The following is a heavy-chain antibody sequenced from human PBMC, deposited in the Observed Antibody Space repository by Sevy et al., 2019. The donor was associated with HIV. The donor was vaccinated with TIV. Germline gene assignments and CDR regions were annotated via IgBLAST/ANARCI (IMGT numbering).Heavy chain of an antibody. CDR1: GFTFSSYS. Sequence: GGSLRLSCAASGFTFSSYSMNWVRQAPGKGLEWVSYISSSSSTIYYADSGKGRFTISRDNAKNSLYLQMNSLRDEDTAVYYCARDRHYDFWSGYTYYYYGMDVWGQGTTVTVSS. CDR3: ARDRHYDFWSGYTYYYYGMDV. CDR2: ISSSSSTI. J-gene: IGHJ6*02. V-gene: IGHV3-48*02. D-gene: IGHD3-3*01.